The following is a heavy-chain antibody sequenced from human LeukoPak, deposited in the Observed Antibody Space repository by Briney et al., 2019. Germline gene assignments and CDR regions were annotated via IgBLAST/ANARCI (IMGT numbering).Heavy chain of an antibody. CDR3: ANDLSGYYDSSGYSD. D-gene: IGHD3-22*01. J-gene: IGHJ4*02. V-gene: IGHV3-23*01. Sequence: GGSLRLSCAASGFTFSKYAMTWVRQAPGKGLEWVSAISGSGGSTYYADSVKGRFTISRDNSKNTLYLQMNSLRAEDTAVYYCANDLSGYYDSSGYSDWGQGALVTVSS. CDR2: ISGSGGST. CDR1: GFTFSKYA.